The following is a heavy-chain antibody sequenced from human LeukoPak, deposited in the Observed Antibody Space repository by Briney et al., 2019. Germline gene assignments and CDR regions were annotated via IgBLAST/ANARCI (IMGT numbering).Heavy chain of an antibody. V-gene: IGHV4-59*11. Sequence: PSETQSLTCTVSGGSMSSRYWSWIRQPPGKGMEWLGYVYYSGTTNSNPSLKSRVTISVDTSKNQFSLNLRSVTAADTAVYYCARDVARSGDLFGWFDPWGQGTLVIVSS. J-gene: IGHJ5*02. CDR2: VYYSGTT. D-gene: IGHD3-10*01. CDR1: GGSMSSRY. CDR3: ARDVARSGDLFGWFDP.